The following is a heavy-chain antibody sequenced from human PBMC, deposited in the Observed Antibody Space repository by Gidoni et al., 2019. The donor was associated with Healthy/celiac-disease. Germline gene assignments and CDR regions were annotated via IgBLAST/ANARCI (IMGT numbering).Heavy chain of an antibody. D-gene: IGHD2-2*01. J-gene: IGHJ6*02. CDR3: ARGDDIVVVPAVYYYGMDV. CDR1: GFTFSSYG. V-gene: IGHV3-33*01. Sequence: QVQLVESGGGVVQPGRSLRLSCAASGFTFSSYGMHWVRQAPGKGLEWVAVIWYDGSNKYYADSVKGRFTISRDNSKNTLYLQMNSLRAEDTAVYYCARGDDIVVVPAVYYYGMDVWGQGTTVTVSS. CDR2: IWYDGSNK.